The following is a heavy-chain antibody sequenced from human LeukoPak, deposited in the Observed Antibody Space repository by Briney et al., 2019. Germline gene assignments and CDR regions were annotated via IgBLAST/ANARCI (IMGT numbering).Heavy chain of an antibody. D-gene: IGHD3-16*02. CDR2: ISGSGGST. J-gene: IGHJ4*02. CDR3: AKSLMITFGGVIAIFDY. Sequence: GGSLRLSCAASGVTVSSNYMSWVRQAPGKGLEWVSAISGSGGSTYYADSVKGRFTISRDNSKNTLYLQMNSLRAEDTAVYYCAKSLMITFGGVIAIFDYWGQGTLVTVSS. CDR1: GVTVSSNY. V-gene: IGHV3-23*01.